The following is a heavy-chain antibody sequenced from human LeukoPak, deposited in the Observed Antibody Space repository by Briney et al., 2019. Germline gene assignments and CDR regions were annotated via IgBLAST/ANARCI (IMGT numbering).Heavy chain of an antibody. V-gene: IGHV3-21*01. Sequence: GGSLRHSCAASGFTFSSYSMNWVRQAPGKGLEWVSSISSSSYIYYADSVKGRFTISRDNAKNSLYLQMNSLRAEDTAVYYCARDSYDSSGSLYYFDYWGQGTLVTVSS. CDR3: ARDSYDSSGSLYYFDY. J-gene: IGHJ4*02. CDR1: GFTFSSYS. D-gene: IGHD3-22*01. CDR2: ISSSSYI.